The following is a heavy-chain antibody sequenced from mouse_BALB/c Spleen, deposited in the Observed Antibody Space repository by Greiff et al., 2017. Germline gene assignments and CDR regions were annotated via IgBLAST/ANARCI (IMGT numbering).Heavy chain of an antibody. J-gene: IGHJ1*01. CDR1: GFTFSNYW. V-gene: IGHV6-6*02. Sequence: EVMLVESGGGLVQPGGSMKLSCVASGFTFSNYWMTWVRQSPEKGLEWVAEIRLKSNNYATHYAESVKGRFTISRDDSKSSVYLQMNNLRAEDTGIYYCTRLRGNYVDWYFDVWGAGTTVTVSS. D-gene: IGHD2-1*01. CDR3: TRLRGNYVDWYFDV. CDR2: IRLKSNNYAT.